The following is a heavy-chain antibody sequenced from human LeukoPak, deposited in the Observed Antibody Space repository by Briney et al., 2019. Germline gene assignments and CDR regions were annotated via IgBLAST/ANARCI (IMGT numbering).Heavy chain of an antibody. CDR2: IYYSGST. V-gene: IGHV4-59*01. D-gene: IGHD3-22*01. J-gene: IGHJ3*02. CDR1: GGSFSSYY. Sequence: SETLSLTCIVSGGSFSSYYWSWIRQPPGKGLEWIGYIYYSGSTYYNPSLKSRVTISVDTSKNQFSLKLNSVTAADTAVYYCASIPAYYDSSGYYSDAFDIWGQGTMVTVSS. CDR3: ASIPAYYDSSGYYSDAFDI.